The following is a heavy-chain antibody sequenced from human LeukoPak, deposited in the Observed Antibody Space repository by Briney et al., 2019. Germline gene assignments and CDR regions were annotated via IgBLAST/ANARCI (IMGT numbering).Heavy chain of an antibody. CDR3: ATCRLRYFDWFPTDY. CDR1: GFTFSSYW. D-gene: IGHD3-9*01. CDR2: IKQDGSEK. V-gene: IGHV3-7*01. J-gene: IGHJ4*02. Sequence: GGSLRLSCVPSGFTFSSYWMSWVRPAPGKGREWVANIKQDGSEKYYVDSVKGRFTISRDNAKNSLYLQMNSLRAEDTAVYYCATCRLRYFDWFPTDYWGQGTLVTVSS.